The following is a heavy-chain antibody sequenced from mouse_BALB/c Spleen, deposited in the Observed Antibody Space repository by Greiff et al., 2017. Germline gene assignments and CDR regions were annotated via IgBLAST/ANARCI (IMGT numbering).Heavy chain of an antibody. V-gene: IGHV7-3*02. CDR3: ARVYYGSSYDFDY. CDR1: GFTFTDYY. J-gene: IGHJ2*01. Sequence: EVKVEESGGGLVQPGGSLRLSCATSGFTFTDYYMSWVRQPPGKALEWLGFIRNKANGYTTEYSASVKGRFTISRDNSQSILYLQMNTLRAEDSATYYCARVYYGSSYDFDYWGQGTTLTVSS. D-gene: IGHD1-1*01. CDR2: IRNKANGYTT.